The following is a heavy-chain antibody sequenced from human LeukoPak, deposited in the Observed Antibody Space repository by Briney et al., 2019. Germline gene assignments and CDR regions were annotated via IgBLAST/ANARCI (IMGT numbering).Heavy chain of an antibody. CDR2: INHSGST. J-gene: IGHJ3*02. D-gene: IGHD6-19*01. CDR3: ALAQWLVNDAFDI. V-gene: IGHV4-34*01. Sequence: SETLSLTCAVYGGSFSGYYWSWIRQPPGKGLEWIGEINHSGSTNYNPSLKSRVTISVDTSKNQFSLKLRSVTAAAKAGYYCALAQWLVNDAFDIWGQGTMVTVSS. CDR1: GGSFSGYY.